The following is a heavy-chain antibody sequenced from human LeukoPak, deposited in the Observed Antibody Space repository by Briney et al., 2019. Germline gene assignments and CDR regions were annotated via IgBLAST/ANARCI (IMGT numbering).Heavy chain of an antibody. CDR1: GFTFSTYA. Sequence: PGGSLRLSCAASGFTFSTYAMSWVRQAPGKGLEWASAISESGTGTYYADSVKGRFTISRDNSKNTLYLQMNSLRAEDTAVYYCAKDSGDSSSWYYFDYWGQGTLVTVSS. V-gene: IGHV3-23*01. D-gene: IGHD6-13*01. J-gene: IGHJ4*02. CDR2: ISESGTGT. CDR3: AKDSGDSSSWYYFDY.